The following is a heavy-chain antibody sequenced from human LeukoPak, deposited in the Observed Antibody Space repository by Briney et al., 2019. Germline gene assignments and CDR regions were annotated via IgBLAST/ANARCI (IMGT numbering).Heavy chain of an antibody. Sequence: SETLPLTCAVSGGSISSGGYSWSWIRQPPGKGLEWIGYIYHSGSTYYNPSLKSRVTISVDRSKNQFSLKLSSVTAADTAVYYCARAGYYDFWSGYSTPGSWFDPWGQGTLVTVSS. J-gene: IGHJ5*02. V-gene: IGHV4-30-2*01. CDR1: GGSISSGGYS. D-gene: IGHD3-3*01. CDR3: ARAGYYDFWSGYSTPGSWFDP. CDR2: IYHSGST.